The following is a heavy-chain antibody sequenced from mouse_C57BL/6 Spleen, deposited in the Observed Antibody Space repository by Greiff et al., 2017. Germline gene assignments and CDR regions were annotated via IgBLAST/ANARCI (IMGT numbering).Heavy chain of an antibody. D-gene: IGHD2-13*01. Sequence: QVQLQQPGAELVKPGASVKMSCKASGYTFTSYWITWVKQRPGQGLEWIGDIYPGSGSTNYNAKFKSKATLTVDTSSSTAYLQLSSLTSEDSAVYYCASGGDYLAWFAYWGQGTLVTVSA. CDR3: ASGGDYLAWFAY. CDR2: IYPGSGST. CDR1: GYTFTSYW. J-gene: IGHJ3*01. V-gene: IGHV1-55*01.